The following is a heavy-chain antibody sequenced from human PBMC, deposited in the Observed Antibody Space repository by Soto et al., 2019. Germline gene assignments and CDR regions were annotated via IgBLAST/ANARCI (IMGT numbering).Heavy chain of an antibody. CDR1: GGSISSSNW. CDR2: IYHSGST. Sequence: PSETLSLTGSVSGGSISSSNWWSWVRQPPGKGLEWIREIYHSGSTNYNPSLKSRVNISVDKSKNQFSLKLSSVTAADTAVYYCARVLFFGSWYPNYGMDVWGKGTTVTVSS. J-gene: IGHJ6*04. D-gene: IGHD6-13*01. CDR3: ARVLFFGSWYPNYGMDV. V-gene: IGHV4-4*02.